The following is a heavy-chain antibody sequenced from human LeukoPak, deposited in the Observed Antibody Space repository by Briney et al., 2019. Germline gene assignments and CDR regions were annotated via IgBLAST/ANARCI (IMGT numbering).Heavy chain of an antibody. Sequence: PGGSLRLSCAASGFTISSYWMHWVRQAPGKGLVWVSRINSDGSSTNYADSVKGRFTISRDNAKNTLYLQMNSLRAEDTAVYYCARARGGSRNAFDIWGQGTMVTVSS. D-gene: IGHD1-26*01. CDR2: INSDGSST. V-gene: IGHV3-74*01. J-gene: IGHJ3*02. CDR3: ARARGGSRNAFDI. CDR1: GFTISSYW.